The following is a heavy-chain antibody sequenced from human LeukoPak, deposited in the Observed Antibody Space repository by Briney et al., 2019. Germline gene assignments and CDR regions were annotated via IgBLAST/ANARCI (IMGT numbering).Heavy chain of an antibody. D-gene: IGHD3-3*01. CDR2: INPNSGGT. Sequence: ASVKVSCKASGYTFTAYYMHWVRQAPGQGLEWMGWINPNSGGTNYAQKFQGRVTMTRDTSISTAYMELSRLRSDDTAVYYCARDRNTIFGVVIYWFDPWGQGTLVTVSS. V-gene: IGHV1-2*02. J-gene: IGHJ5*02. CDR1: GYTFTAYY. CDR3: ARDRNTIFGVVIYWFDP.